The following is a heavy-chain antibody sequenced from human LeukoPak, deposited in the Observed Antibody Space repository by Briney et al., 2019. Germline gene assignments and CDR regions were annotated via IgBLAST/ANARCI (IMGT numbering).Heavy chain of an antibody. V-gene: IGHV4-34*01. J-gene: IGHJ4*02. CDR2: INNSGST. Sequence: SETLSLTCAVYGGSFSGYYWTWIRQPPGKGLEWIGEINNSGSTNCNPSLKSRVTVSVDTSKNQFSLKLTSVSAADTAVYYCARARGTEAIDYWGQGTRVTVSS. D-gene: IGHD6-25*01. CDR3: ARARGTEAIDY. CDR1: GGSFSGYY.